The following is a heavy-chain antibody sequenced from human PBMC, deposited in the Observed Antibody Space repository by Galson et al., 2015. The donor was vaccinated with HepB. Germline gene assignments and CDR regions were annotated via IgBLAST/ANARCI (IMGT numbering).Heavy chain of an antibody. J-gene: IGHJ3*02. CDR3: ARAPLIDTDDAFDI. CDR1: AASISSGGYS. V-gene: IGHV4-30-2*01. CDR2: IYHSGST. D-gene: IGHD5-18*01. Sequence: TMSLTCAVSAASISSGGYSWNWIRQPPGKGLEWIGYIYHSGSTYYNPSLKSRVTISVDRSKNQFSLKLSSVTAADTAVYYCARAPLIDTDDAFDIWGQGTMVTVSS.